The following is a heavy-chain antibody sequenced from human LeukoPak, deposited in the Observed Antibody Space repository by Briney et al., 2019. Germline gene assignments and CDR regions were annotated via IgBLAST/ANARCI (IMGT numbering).Heavy chain of an antibody. V-gene: IGHV4-34*01. D-gene: IGHD3-16*01. Sequence: SETLSLTCAVYGGSFSGYYWSWIRQPPGKGLEWIGEINHSGSTNYNPSLKSRVTISVDTSKNQFSLKLSSVTAADTAVYYCVRGSTLRHYQYWGQGTLVTVSS. CDR3: VRGSTLRHYQY. CDR1: GGSFSGYY. J-gene: IGHJ4*02. CDR2: INHSGST.